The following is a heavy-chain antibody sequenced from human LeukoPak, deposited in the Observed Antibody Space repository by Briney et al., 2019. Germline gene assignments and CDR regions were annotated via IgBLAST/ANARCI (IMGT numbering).Heavy chain of an antibody. Sequence: GGSLRLSCAASGFTVSSNYMSWVRQAPGKGLEWVSVIYSGGSTYYADSVKGRFTISRDNSKNTLYLQMNSLRAEDTAVYYCAKRAIVATIPSYYFDYWGQGTLVTVSS. J-gene: IGHJ4*02. CDR2: IYSGGST. D-gene: IGHD5-12*01. CDR1: GFTVSSNY. V-gene: IGHV3-53*01. CDR3: AKRAIVATIPSYYFDY.